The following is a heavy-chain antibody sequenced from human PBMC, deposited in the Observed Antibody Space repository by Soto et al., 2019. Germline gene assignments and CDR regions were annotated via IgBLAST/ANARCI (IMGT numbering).Heavy chain of an antibody. D-gene: IGHD2-2*01. CDR1: GFTFSSYA. V-gene: IGHV3-30-3*01. CDR3: ASYCISTSCSH. Sequence: QVQLVEAGGGVVQPGRSLRLSCAASGFTFSSYAMHWVRQAPGKGLEWVAVISYDGSNKYYADSVKGRFTISRDNSKNTLYLQMKSLRAGDTAVYYCASYCISTSCSHWGQGTLVTVSS. J-gene: IGHJ4*02. CDR2: ISYDGSNK.